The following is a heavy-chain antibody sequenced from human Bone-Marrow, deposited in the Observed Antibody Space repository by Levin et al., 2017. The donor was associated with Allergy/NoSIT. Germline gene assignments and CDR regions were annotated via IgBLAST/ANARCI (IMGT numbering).Heavy chain of an antibody. V-gene: IGHV1-18*01. CDR2: ISAYNGNT. CDR1: GYTFTSYG. CDR3: AREGDIVVVPASLDY. Sequence: ASVKVSCKASGYTFTSYGISWVRQAPGQGLEWMGWISAYNGNTNYAQKLQGRVTMTTDTSTSTAYMELRSLRSDDTAVYYCAREGDIVVVPASLDYWGQGTLVTVSS. D-gene: IGHD2-2*01. J-gene: IGHJ4*02.